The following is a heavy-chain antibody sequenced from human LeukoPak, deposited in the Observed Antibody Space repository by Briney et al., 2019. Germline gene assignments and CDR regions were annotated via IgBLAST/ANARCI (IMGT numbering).Heavy chain of an antibody. CDR1: GFTFSNYW. Sequence: GGSLRLSCAASGFTFSNYWMSWVRQAPGKGLEWVANIKQDGSEKYYVDSVKGRFTISRDNAKNSLYLQMNSLRAEDTAVYYCARDIPPQYSGYDDAFDIWAKGQWSPSLQ. D-gene: IGHD5-12*01. CDR2: IKQDGSEK. V-gene: IGHV3-7*03. J-gene: IGHJ3*02. CDR3: ARDIPPQYSGYDDAFDI.